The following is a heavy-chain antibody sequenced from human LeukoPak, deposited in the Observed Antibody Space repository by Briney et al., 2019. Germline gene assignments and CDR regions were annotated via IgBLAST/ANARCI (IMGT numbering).Heavy chain of an antibody. D-gene: IGHD3-22*01. J-gene: IGHJ6*02. CDR1: GYTFTGHC. Sequence: ASVKVSRKASGYTFTGHCMHWVRQAPGQGLEWIGWIIPNSGDTEFAQNFQDRVTVTRDTSISTAYMELSRLTSDDTAVYYCAAASNYYDRSNYYSCAMDVWGQGTTVTVSS. CDR2: IIPNSGDT. V-gene: IGHV1-2*02. CDR3: AAASNYYDRSNYYSCAMDV.